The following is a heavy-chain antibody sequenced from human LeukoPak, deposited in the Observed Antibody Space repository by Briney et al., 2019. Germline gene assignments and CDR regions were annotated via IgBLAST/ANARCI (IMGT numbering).Heavy chain of an antibody. V-gene: IGHV3-33*01. CDR1: GLTFSGYG. J-gene: IGHJ4*02. CDR3: ARDMSSGYFYFDY. D-gene: IGHD3-22*01. CDR2: IWFDGSKK. Sequence: GGSLRLSCAASGLTFSGYGMQWVRQAPGKGLEWVAVIWFDGSKKYYADSVKGRFTISRDNSKNTLYLQMNSLRVEDTALYYCARDMSSGYFYFDYWGQGTLVTVSS.